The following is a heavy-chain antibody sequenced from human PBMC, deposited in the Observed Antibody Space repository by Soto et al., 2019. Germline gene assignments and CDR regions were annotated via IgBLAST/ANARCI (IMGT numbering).Heavy chain of an antibody. CDR3: AKKGPERHFDWLWFGELFSLDYYYYGMDV. V-gene: IGHV3-23*01. Sequence: EVQLLEAGGGLVQPGGSLRLSCAASGFTFSSYAMSWVRQAPGKGLEWVSAISGSGGSTYYADSVKGRFTISRDNSKNTLCLQMNSLRAEDTAVYYCAKKGPERHFDWLWFGELFSLDYYYYGMDVWGQGTTVTVSS. D-gene: IGHD3-10*01. J-gene: IGHJ6*02. CDR2: ISGSGGST. CDR1: GFTFSSYA.